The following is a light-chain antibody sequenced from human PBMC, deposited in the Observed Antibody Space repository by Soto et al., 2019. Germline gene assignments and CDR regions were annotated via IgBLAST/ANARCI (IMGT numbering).Light chain of an antibody. CDR1: QDISNY. Sequence: DIQMTQSPSSLSASVGDRVTITCRASQDISNYLAWFQQKPGKASKSLIYAASSLQSGVPSKFSGSGSGTDFTLTISSLQPEDFATYYCQQYNSYPYTFGQGTKLEIK. CDR2: AAS. V-gene: IGKV1-16*02. J-gene: IGKJ2*01. CDR3: QQYNSYPYT.